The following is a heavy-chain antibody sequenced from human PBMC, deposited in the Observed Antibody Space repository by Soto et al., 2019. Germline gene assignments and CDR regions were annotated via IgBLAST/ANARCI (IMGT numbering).Heavy chain of an antibody. D-gene: IGHD2-15*01. Sequence: PGGSLRLSCAASGFTFSSYSMNWVRQAPGKGLEWVSSLSSSSSYIHYADSVKGRFTISRDNAKNSLYLQMNSLRAEDTTVYYCARGYCSGGNCRDVFDIWGQGTMVTVSS. CDR2: LSSSSSYI. J-gene: IGHJ3*02. CDR1: GFTFSSYS. V-gene: IGHV3-21*01. CDR3: ARGYCSGGNCRDVFDI.